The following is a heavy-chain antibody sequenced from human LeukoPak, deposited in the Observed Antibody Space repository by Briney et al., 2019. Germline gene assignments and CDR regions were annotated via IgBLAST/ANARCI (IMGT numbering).Heavy chain of an antibody. CDR1: GGTFSSYA. CDR2: VIPMFDTA. Sequence: SVKVSCKASGGTFSSYAISWVRQAPGQGLEWMGGVIPMFDTANYAQKFQGRVTITADESTTTAYMELSSLRSEDTAVYYCAREDAHGWDWLSNRPIGYDALDIWGQGTMVTVSS. CDR3: AREDAHGWDWLSNRPIGYDALDI. D-gene: IGHD3/OR15-3a*01. J-gene: IGHJ3*02. V-gene: IGHV1-69*13.